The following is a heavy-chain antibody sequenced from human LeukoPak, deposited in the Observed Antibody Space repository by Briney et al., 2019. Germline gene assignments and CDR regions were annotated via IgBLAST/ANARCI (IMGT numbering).Heavy chain of an antibody. D-gene: IGHD1-26*01. CDR1: GGSISSYY. CDR2: IYYSGST. V-gene: IGHV4-59*01. CDR3: ARGGSYLSAFDI. Sequence: SETLSLTCTVSGGSISSYYWSWIRQPPGKGLEWIGYIYYSGSTNYNPSLKSRVTISVDTSKNQFSLKLSSVTAADTAVYYCARGGSYLSAFDIWGQGTMVTVSS. J-gene: IGHJ3*02.